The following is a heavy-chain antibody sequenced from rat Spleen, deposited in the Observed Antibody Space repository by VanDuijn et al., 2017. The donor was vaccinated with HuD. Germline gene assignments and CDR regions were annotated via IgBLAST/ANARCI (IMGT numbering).Heavy chain of an antibody. Sequence: EVQMVESDGGLVQPGRSLKLSCAASGFTFSDYYMTWVRQTPAKGLEWVASISSDGTTTYYRDSVKGRFTISRDNAKSSLYLQMDSLGSGDTATYYCTTAPSYYWYFDFWGPGTMVTVSS. V-gene: IGHV5-20*01. CDR1: GFTFSDYY. CDR3: TTAPSYYWYFDF. D-gene: IGHD3-1*01. J-gene: IGHJ1*01. CDR2: ISSDGTTT.